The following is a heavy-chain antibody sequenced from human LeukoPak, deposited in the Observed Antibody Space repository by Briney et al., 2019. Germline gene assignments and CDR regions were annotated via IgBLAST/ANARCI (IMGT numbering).Heavy chain of an antibody. D-gene: IGHD5-12*01. CDR2: IKSDGSEK. Sequence: PGGSLRLSCAASGFPSSTYCTTWVRQAPGKGLEWVANIKSDGSEKYYVDSVKGQFTISRDNAENSLFLQMNSLRVEDTAIYYCTRDSGLTGYDLLDYWGQKTLGTVSS. J-gene: IGHJ4*02. V-gene: IGHV3-7*01. CDR1: GFPSSTYC. CDR3: TRDSGLTGYDLLDY.